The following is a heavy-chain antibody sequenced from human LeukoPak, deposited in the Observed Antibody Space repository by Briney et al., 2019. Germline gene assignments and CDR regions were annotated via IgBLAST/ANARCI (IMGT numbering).Heavy chain of an antibody. D-gene: IGHD3-10*01. CDR1: GYTFTSYD. V-gene: IGHV1-8*01. J-gene: IGHJ6*03. Sequence: ASVKVSCKASGYTFTSYDINWVRQATGQGLEWMGWMNPNSGNTGYAQKFQGRVTMTRNTSISTVYMELSSLRSEDTAAYYCARGGSNYHGSGTYYNRYYYYYYMDVWGKGTTVTVSS. CDR3: ARGGSNYHGSGTYYNRYYYYYYMDV. CDR2: MNPNSGNT.